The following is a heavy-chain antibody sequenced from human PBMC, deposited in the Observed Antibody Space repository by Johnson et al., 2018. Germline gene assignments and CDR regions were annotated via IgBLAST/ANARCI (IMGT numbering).Heavy chain of an antibody. V-gene: IGHV3-30*18. CDR2: ISYDGSNK. J-gene: IGHJ3*02. Sequence: QVQLVQSGGGVVQPGRSLRLSCAASGFTFSSYDMHWVRQAPGKGLEWVAVISYDGSNKYYADSVKGRFTISRDNSKNTLYLQMNSLRAEDTAVYYCAKARDSGSYSGNAFDIWGQGTMVTVSS. CDR3: AKARDSGSYSGNAFDI. D-gene: IGHD1-26*01. CDR1: GFTFSSYD.